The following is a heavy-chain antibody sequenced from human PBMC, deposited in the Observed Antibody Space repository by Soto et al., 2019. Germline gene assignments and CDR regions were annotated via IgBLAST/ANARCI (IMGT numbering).Heavy chain of an antibody. V-gene: IGHV4-39*01. D-gene: IGHD6-19*01. Sequence: QLQLQESGPGLVKPSETLSLTCIVSGGSITRNNHYWGWIRQSPGKGLEWIGSILYSGSTNYNPSLKSRVTLSVETSKNQFSLKMCSVTAADTALYYCARLGSSGCYQGSYFDYWGQGTLVTVSS. CDR3: ARLGSSGCYQGSYFDY. J-gene: IGHJ4*02. CDR1: GGSITRNNHY. CDR2: ILYSGST.